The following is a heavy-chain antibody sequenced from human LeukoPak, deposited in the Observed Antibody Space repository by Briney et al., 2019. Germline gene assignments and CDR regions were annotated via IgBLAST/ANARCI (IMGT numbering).Heavy chain of an antibody. CDR3: ARALIVVGPGGSFDI. V-gene: IGHV1-69*04. J-gene: IGHJ3*02. D-gene: IGHD3-22*01. CDR1: GGTFSSYA. Sequence: ASVKVSCKASGGTFSSYAISWVRQAPGQGLEWMGRIIPILGIANYAQKFQGRVTITADKSTSTAYMELSSLRSEDTAVYYCARALIVVGPGGSFDIWGQGTMVTVSS. CDR2: IIPILGIA.